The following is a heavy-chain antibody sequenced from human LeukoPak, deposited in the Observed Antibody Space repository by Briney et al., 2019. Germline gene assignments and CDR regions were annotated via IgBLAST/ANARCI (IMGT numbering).Heavy chain of an antibody. CDR1: GGSISSGGYS. J-gene: IGHJ4*02. CDR3: ARGIPGFDY. CDR2: IYHSGST. Sequence: SETLSLTCAISGGSISSGGYSWSWIRQPPGKGLEWIGYIYHSGSTYYNPSLKSRVTISVDRFKNQFSLKLSSVTAADTAVYYCARGIPGFDYWGQGTLVTVSS. V-gene: IGHV4-30-2*01.